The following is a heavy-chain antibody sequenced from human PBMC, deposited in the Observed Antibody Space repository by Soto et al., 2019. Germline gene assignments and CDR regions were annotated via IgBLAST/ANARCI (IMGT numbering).Heavy chain of an antibody. V-gene: IGHV5-51*01. CDR3: ARPANTVADHFDL. D-gene: IGHD4-17*01. CDR2: IYPSDSDT. J-gene: IGHJ4*02. CDR1: GYTFTIYW. Sequence: RGESLKISCQVSGYTFTIYWIGWVRQMPGKGLEWMGIIYPSDSDTRYSPSFQGQVTISADQSINTAYLQWDSLKASDTAIYYCARPANTVADHFDLWGKGTQVTSPQ.